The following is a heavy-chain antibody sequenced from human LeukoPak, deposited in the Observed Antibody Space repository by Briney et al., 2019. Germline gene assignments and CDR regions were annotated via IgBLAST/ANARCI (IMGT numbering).Heavy chain of an antibody. D-gene: IGHD2-2*01. V-gene: IGHV3-48*02. CDR1: GFTFSTYT. CDR3: ARERQLKV. CDR2: ISSTSNTI. Sequence: PGGSLRLSCAASGFTFSTYTMNWVRQAPGQGLECVSSISSTSNTIYYADSVKGRFTISRDNAKNSLYLQMNSLRDEDTAVYYCARERQLKVWGQGTLVTVS. J-gene: IGHJ4*02.